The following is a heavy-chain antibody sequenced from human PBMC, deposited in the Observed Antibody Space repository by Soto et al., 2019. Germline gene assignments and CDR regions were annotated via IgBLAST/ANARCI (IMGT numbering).Heavy chain of an antibody. Sequence: HLQLQESGSGLVKPSQTLSLTCAVSGGSISSGGYSWSWIRQPPGKGLEWIGYIYHSGSTYYNPSLKSRVTISVDRSKNQFSLKLSSVTATDTAVYYCASVPSPWGQGTLVTVSS. CDR2: IYHSGST. CDR3: ASVPSP. D-gene: IGHD6-6*01. V-gene: IGHV4-30-2*01. CDR1: GGSISSGGYS. J-gene: IGHJ5*02.